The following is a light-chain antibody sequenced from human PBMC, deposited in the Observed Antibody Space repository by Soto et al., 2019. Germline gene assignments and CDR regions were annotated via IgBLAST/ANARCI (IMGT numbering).Light chain of an antibody. J-gene: IGLJ1*01. CDR1: SSDVGGYNY. V-gene: IGLV2-14*01. Sequence: QSALTQPASVSGSPGQSITISCTGTSSDVGGYNYVSWYQQHPGKAPKLMIYDVNYRPSGVSSRFSGSKSGNTASLTISGIQAADEADYYCISYTDISPFRVFGTGTKVTVL. CDR2: DVN. CDR3: ISYTDISPFRV.